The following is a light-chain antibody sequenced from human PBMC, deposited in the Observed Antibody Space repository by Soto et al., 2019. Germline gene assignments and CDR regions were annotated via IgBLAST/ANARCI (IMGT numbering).Light chain of an antibody. CDR3: QQSYSNLT. CDR1: QSISSY. Sequence: DMQMTQSPSSLSASVGDRVTITCRAIQSISSYLNWYQQKPGKAPKLLIYAASSLQSGVPSRFSGSGSGTDFTLTISSRQPEDFATYYCQQSYSNLTFGGGTKVDIK. CDR2: AAS. J-gene: IGKJ4*01. V-gene: IGKV1-39*01.